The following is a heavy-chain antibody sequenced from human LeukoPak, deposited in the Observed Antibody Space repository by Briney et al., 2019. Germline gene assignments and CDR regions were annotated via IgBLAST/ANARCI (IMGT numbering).Heavy chain of an antibody. J-gene: IGHJ6*03. Sequence: GESLRLSCVASGFTFNTYNMNWVRQAPGKGLEWVSSITSSSSYIYYADSVKGRFTIPRDNAKSSLYLQMNSLRDEDTAVYYCARDPYSGNYGDYYYYYMDVWGKGTTVTISS. CDR3: ARDPYSGNYGDYYYYYMDV. CDR2: ITSSSSYI. V-gene: IGHV3-21*01. D-gene: IGHD1-26*01. CDR1: GFTFNTYN.